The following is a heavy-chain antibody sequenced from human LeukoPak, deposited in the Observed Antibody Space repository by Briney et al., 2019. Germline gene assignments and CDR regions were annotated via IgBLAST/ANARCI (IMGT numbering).Heavy chain of an antibody. CDR2: IKADGSEK. D-gene: IGHD1-26*01. Sequence: GESLRLSCAASGFSFSGHWMNWVRQPPGKGLEWVANIKADGSEKYYVDSVKGRFTISRDDAKGTVDLQMDNLRAEDTAIYYCAYRNNFEYWGQGALVTVSS. V-gene: IGHV3-7*05. CDR1: GFSFSGHW. J-gene: IGHJ4*02. CDR3: AYRNNFEY.